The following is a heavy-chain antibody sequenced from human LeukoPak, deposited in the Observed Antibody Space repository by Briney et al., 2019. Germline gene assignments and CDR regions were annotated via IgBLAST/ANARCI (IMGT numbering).Heavy chain of an antibody. D-gene: IGHD6-19*01. CDR2: IIPIFGTA. CDR3: AREYDSGTYTDY. J-gene: IGHJ4*02. CDR1: GYTFTSYA. Sequence: ASVTVSCKASGYTFTSYAMNWVRQAPGQGLEWMGGIIPIFGTANYAQKFQGRVTITADESTSTAYMELSSLRSEDTAVYYCAREYDSGTYTDYWGQGTLVTVSS. V-gene: IGHV1-69*13.